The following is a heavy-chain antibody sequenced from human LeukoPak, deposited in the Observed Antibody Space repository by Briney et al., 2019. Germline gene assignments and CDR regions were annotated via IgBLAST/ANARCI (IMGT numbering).Heavy chain of an antibody. J-gene: IGHJ4*02. CDR1: GYTFTGYY. CDR2: INPNSGGT. V-gene: IGHV1-2*02. CDR3: ARDRVTMVRGVTNYYFDY. D-gene: IGHD3-10*01. Sequence: ASVNVSCKASGYTFTGYYMHWVRQAPGQGVEGMGWINPNSGGTNYAQKFQGRVTMTRDTSISTAYMELSRLRSDDTAVYYCARDRVTMVRGVTNYYFDYWGQGTLVTVSS.